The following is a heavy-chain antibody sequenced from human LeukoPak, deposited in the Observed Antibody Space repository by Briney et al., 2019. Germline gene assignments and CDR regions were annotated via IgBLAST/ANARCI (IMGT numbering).Heavy chain of an antibody. CDR3: AKLWFGELVSVDY. CDR2: ISSSGSTI. CDR1: GFTFSSYE. J-gene: IGHJ4*02. V-gene: IGHV3-48*03. D-gene: IGHD3-10*01. Sequence: GGSLRLSCAASGFTFSSYEMNWVRQAPGKGLEWVSYISSSGSTIYYADSVKGRFTISRDNSKNTLYLQMNSLRAEDTAVYYCAKLWFGELVSVDYWGQGTLVTVSS.